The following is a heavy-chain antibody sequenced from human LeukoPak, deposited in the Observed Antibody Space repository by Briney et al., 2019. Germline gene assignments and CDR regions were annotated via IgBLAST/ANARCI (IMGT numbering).Heavy chain of an antibody. CDR3: ARESRSVPFYNALTGRQDYYFYYMDV. Sequence: VASVKVSCKASGDIFSKYGISWVRQAPGQGLEWMGGIPPISDPPSYAQNFQGSLTITTDESTSTFYMELSSLKFDDSAVYFCARESRSVPFYNALTGRQDYYFYYMDVWGKGTTVTVSS. V-gene: IGHV1-69*05. CDR2: IPPISDPP. CDR1: GDIFSKYG. D-gene: IGHD3-9*01. J-gene: IGHJ6*03.